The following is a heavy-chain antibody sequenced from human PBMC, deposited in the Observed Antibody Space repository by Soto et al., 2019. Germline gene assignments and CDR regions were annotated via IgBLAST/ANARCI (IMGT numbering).Heavy chain of an antibody. V-gene: IGHV1-18*04. Sequence: QVQLLQSGSETKKPGASVRISCKVSGYTFNTYFISGVSWVRQAPGQGLEWVGWTNAYSGESNNARRFQGRITLTADQSTNTVYLELNSLRPDDSAVYVCTRDERQSCRMLGCYHYDFWGHGTLVTVSS. CDR1: GYTFNTYF. CDR2: TNAYSGES. D-gene: IGHD2-15*01. J-gene: IGHJ4*01. CDR3: TRDERQSCRMLGCYHYDF.